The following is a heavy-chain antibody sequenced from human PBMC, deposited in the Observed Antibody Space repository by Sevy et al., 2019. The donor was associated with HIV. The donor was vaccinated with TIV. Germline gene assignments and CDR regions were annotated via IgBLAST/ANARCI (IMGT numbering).Heavy chain of an antibody. CDR1: GYTLTKLS. CDR2: FDPEDGEK. Sequence: ASVKVSCKVSGYTLTKLSMHWVRQAPGKGLEWMGGFDPEDGEKIYAQKFQGRVTMTEDTSTDTDYMELSSLRSEDTAVYYCATLKYVGYDYESFDIWGQGTMVTVSS. CDR3: ATLKYVGYDYESFDI. D-gene: IGHD5-12*01. V-gene: IGHV1-24*01. J-gene: IGHJ3*02.